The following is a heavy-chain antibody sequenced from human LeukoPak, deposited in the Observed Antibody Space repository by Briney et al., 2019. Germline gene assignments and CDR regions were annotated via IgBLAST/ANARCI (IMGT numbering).Heavy chain of an antibody. Sequence: ASVKVSCKASGYTFTGYYMHWVRQAPGQGLEWMGWINPNSGGTNYAQKFQGRVTMTRDTSISTAYMELSRLRSDDTAVYYCARLYYDSSGFLRRFDYWGQGTQVTVSS. J-gene: IGHJ4*02. D-gene: IGHD3-22*01. CDR2: INPNSGGT. CDR3: ARLYYDSSGFLRRFDY. CDR1: GYTFTGYY. V-gene: IGHV1-2*02.